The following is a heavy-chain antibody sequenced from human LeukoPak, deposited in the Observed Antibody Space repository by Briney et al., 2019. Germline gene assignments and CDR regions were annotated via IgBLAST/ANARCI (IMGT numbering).Heavy chain of an antibody. V-gene: IGHV1-69*13. CDR1: GGTFISYA. CDR3: ASRNDGGYYFDY. CDR2: IIPIFGTA. Sequence: GASVKVSCKASGGTFISYAISWVRQAPGQGLEWMGGIIPIFGTANYAQKFQGRVTITADESTSTAYMELSSLRSEDTAAYYCASRNDGGYYFDYWGQGTLVTVSS. J-gene: IGHJ4*02. D-gene: IGHD1-1*01.